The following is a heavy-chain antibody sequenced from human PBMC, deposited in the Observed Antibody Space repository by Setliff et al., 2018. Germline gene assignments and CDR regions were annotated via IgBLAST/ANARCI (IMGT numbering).Heavy chain of an antibody. D-gene: IGHD6-13*01. CDR3: ASPVDEYSSSWIFDY. V-gene: IGHV4-61*02. J-gene: IGHJ4*02. CDR2: IYTSGRT. CDR1: GGSISSGSYY. Sequence: QTLSLTCTVSGGSISSGSYYWSWIRQPAGKGLEWIGRIYTSGRTYYNPSLKSRVTMSVDTSKNQFSLRLRSVTAADTAVYYCASPVDEYSSSWIFDYWGQGTLVTVSS.